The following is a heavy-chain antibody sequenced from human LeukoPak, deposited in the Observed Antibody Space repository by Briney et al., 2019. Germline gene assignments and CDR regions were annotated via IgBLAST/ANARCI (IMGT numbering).Heavy chain of an antibody. D-gene: IGHD3-10*01. CDR1: GFTFSASA. J-gene: IGHJ4*02. V-gene: IGHV3-23*01. CDR3: AKSHSEAQRGYFDY. CDR2: VSDGGGNT. Sequence: GGSLTLSCAASGFTFSASAMSWVRQAPGKGLEWLSTVSDGGGNTYYADSVKGRFTISTDNTGNTLYLRLSSLEAEDTAVYCRAKSHSEAQRGYFDYWGQETQVTVSS.